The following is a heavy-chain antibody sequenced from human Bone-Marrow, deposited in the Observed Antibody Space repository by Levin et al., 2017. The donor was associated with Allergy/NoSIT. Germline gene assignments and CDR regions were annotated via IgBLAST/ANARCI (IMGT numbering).Heavy chain of an antibody. CDR3: ARLSDYYYYYMDV. J-gene: IGHJ6*03. CDR1: GFTVSSNY. D-gene: IGHD3-16*02. Sequence: GGSLRLSCAASGFTVSSNYMSWVRQAPGKGLEWVSVIYSGGSTYYADSVKGRFTISRDNSKNTLYLQMNSLRAEDTAVYYCARLSDYYYYYMDVWGKGTTVTVS. V-gene: IGHV3-53*01. CDR2: IYSGGST.